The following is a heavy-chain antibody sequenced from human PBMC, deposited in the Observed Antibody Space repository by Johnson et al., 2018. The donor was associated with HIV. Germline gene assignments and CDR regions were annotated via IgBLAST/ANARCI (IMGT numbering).Heavy chain of an antibody. CDR2: IRGSGGST. Sequence: VQLVESGGDLVQPGRSLTLSCTASGFTFGDYAMSWFRQAPGKGLEWVSAIRGSGGSTYYADSVKGRFTISRDNSKNTLYLQMNSLRAEDTAVYYCASSRDGYKGDNAFDIWGQGTMVTVSS. CDR3: ASSRDGYKGDNAFDI. J-gene: IGHJ3*02. V-gene: IGHV3-23*04. CDR1: GFTFGDYA. D-gene: IGHD5-24*01.